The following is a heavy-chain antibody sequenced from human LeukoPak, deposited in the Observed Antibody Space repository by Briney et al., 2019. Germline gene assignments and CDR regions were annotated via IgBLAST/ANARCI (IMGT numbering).Heavy chain of an antibody. D-gene: IGHD6-13*01. V-gene: IGHV3-30*02. CDR3: AKDSESSSWYNHAFDI. J-gene: IGHJ3*02. Sequence: GGSLRLSCAASGFTFSSYGMHWVRQAPGKGLEWVAFIRYDGSNKYYADSVKGRFTISRDNSKNTLYLQMNSLRAEDTAVYYCAKDSESSSWYNHAFDIWGQGTMVTVSS. CDR1: GFTFSSYG. CDR2: IRYDGSNK.